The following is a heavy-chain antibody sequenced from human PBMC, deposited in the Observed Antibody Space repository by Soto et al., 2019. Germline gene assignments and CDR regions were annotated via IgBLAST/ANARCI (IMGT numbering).Heavy chain of an antibody. V-gene: IGHV4-34*01. CDR2: INQSGST. D-gene: IGHD3-3*01. CDR3: ARDELYYDFWSGYFPKYYFDY. J-gene: IGHJ4*02. CDR1: GGSFSGSY. Sequence: SETLSLTCAVYGGSFSGSYWNWIRQPPGKGLEWIGEINQSGSTNYNPSLKSRVTISVDTSKNQLSLKLSSVTAADSAVYYCARDELYYDFWSGYFPKYYFDYWGQGTLVTVSS.